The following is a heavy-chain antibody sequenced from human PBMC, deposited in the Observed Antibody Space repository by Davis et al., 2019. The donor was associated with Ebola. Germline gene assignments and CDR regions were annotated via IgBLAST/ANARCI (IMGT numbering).Heavy chain of an antibody. V-gene: IGHV1-69*04. D-gene: IGHD5-18*01. CDR2: IIPLLGKA. CDR1: QYTFKHYG. CDR3: AKAYSFGYTGMDV. J-gene: IGHJ6*02. Sequence: SSVTVSCLASQYTFKHYGISWLRQAPGQGLEWMGRIIPLLGKANYAQKFQGRVTITADKSTSTAYMELSSLRTEDTAVYYFAKAYSFGYTGMDVWGQGNPGHRLL.